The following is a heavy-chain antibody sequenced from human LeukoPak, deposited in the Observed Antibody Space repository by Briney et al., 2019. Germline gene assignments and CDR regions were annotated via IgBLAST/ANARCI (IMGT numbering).Heavy chain of an antibody. CDR2: INPSGGST. Sequence: APVKVSCKASGYTFTSYYMHWVRQAPGQGLEWMGIINPSGGSTSYAQNFQGRVTMTGDTSTSTVYMELSSLRSEDTAVYYCARVRDGYNDAYDIWGQGTMVTVTS. CDR1: GYTFTSYY. J-gene: IGHJ3*02. V-gene: IGHV1-46*01. D-gene: IGHD5-24*01. CDR3: ARVRDGYNDAYDI.